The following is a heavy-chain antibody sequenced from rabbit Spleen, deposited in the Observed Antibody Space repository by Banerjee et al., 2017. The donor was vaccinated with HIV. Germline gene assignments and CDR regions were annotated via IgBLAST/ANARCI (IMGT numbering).Heavy chain of an antibody. D-gene: IGHD8-1*01. CDR1: GFTLSSYY. CDR3: ARDGAGGSYFAL. CDR2: IDPVFGIT. V-gene: IGHV1S7*01. J-gene: IGHJ4*01. Sequence: QLEESAGGLVQPGGSLKLSCKASGFTLSSYYMNWVRQAPGKGLEWIGYIDPVFGITYYANWVNGRFSSSRENAQNTVFLQMTSLTAADTATYFCARDGAGGSYFALWGPGALVTVS.